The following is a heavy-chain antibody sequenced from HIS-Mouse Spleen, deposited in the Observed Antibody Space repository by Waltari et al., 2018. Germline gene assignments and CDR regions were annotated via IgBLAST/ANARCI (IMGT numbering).Heavy chain of an antibody. D-gene: IGHD5-12*01. CDR3: ARRYSGYDLGY. CDR1: GFTFRSYA. J-gene: IGHJ4*02. Sequence: QVQLVESGGGVVQPGTALRLACPATGFTFRSYALHWVRQAPGKGLEWVAVISYDGSNKYYADSVKGRFTISRDNSKNTLYLQMNSLRAEDTAVYYCARRYSGYDLGYWGQGTLVTVSS. V-gene: IGHV3-30*04. CDR2: ISYDGSNK.